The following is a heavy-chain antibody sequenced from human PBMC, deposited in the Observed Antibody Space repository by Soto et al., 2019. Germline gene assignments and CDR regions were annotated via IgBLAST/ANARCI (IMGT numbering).Heavy chain of an antibody. V-gene: IGHV3-21*01. CDR2: ISSSSSYI. J-gene: IGHJ4*02. CDR1: GFTFSSYS. Sequence: EVQLVESGGGLVKPGGSLRLSCAASGFTFSSYSMNWVRQAPGKGLEWVSSISSSSSYIYYADSVKGRFTISRDNAKNSLYLQMNSLRAEDTAVYYCARVLTDYGDFDYWGQGTLVTVSS. D-gene: IGHD4-17*01. CDR3: ARVLTDYGDFDY.